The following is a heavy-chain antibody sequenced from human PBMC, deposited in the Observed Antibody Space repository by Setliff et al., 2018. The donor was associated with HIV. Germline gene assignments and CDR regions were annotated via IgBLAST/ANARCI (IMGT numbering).Heavy chain of an antibody. J-gene: IGHJ6*03. D-gene: IGHD1-26*01. CDR1: GGSISNYY. CDR2: IYYSGST. Sequence: PSETLSLTCTVSGGSISNYYWSWIRQPPGKGLQWIGYIYYSGSTNYNPSLMSRVTISVDTSKNQFSLKLSSVTAADTAVYYCARAGDGSPFYYYYYMDVWGKGTTVTVSS. CDR3: ARAGDGSPFYYYYYMDV. V-gene: IGHV4-59*01.